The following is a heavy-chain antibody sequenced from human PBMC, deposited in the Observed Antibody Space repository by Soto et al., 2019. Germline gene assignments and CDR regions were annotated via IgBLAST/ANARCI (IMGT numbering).Heavy chain of an antibody. Sequence: QVQLVQSGAEVKKPGASVKVSCKASGYTFTGYYMHWVRQAPGQGLEWMGWINPNSGGTNYAQKFQGRVTMTRDTSISTAYMELSRLRSDDTAVYYCARAGVVVPEGDYYYGMDVWGQGTTVTVSS. CDR1: GYTFTGYY. V-gene: IGHV1-2*02. J-gene: IGHJ6*02. CDR2: INPNSGGT. D-gene: IGHD2-2*01. CDR3: ARAGVVVPEGDYYYGMDV.